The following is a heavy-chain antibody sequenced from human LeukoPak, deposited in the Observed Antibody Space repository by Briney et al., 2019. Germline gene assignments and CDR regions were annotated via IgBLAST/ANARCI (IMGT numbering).Heavy chain of an antibody. V-gene: IGHV3-48*03. Sequence: LAGGPLRLSCAASGFTFSSYEMNWVRQAPGKGLEWVSYISSSGSTIYYADSVKGRFTISRDNSKNTLYLQMNSLRAEDTAVYYCARGYDSSGVDYWGQGTLVTVSS. CDR1: GFTFSSYE. CDR2: ISSSGSTI. CDR3: ARGYDSSGVDY. J-gene: IGHJ4*02. D-gene: IGHD3-22*01.